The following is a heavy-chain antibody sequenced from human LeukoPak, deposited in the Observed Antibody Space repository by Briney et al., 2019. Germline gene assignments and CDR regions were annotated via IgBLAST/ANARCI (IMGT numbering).Heavy chain of an antibody. CDR3: ARVVGAKSEPFDY. CDR2: INAGNGNT. J-gene: IGHJ4*02. CDR1: GYTFTSYA. D-gene: IGHD1-26*01. V-gene: IGHV1-3*01. Sequence: GASVKVSCKASGYTFTSYAMHWVRQAPGQRLEWMGWINAGNGNTKYSQKFQGRVTITRDTSASTAYMELSSLRSEDTAVYYCARVVGAKSEPFDYWGQGTLVAVSS.